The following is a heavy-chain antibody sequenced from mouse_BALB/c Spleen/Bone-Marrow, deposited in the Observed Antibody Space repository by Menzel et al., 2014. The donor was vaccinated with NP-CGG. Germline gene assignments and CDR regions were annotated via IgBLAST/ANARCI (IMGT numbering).Heavy chain of an antibody. CDR2: ILPGSDST. V-gene: IGHV1-9*01. CDR3: ARDSSDYLAWFAY. CDR1: GYTFSSYW. Sequence: VQLQQSGAELMKPGASVKISCKATGYTFSSYWIEWVKQRPGHGLEWIGEILPGSDSTNYNENFKGKATFTADTSSNTAYMQLNSLTSEDSAVYFCARDSSDYLAWFAYWGQGTLATVSA. J-gene: IGHJ3*01. D-gene: IGHD3-2*01.